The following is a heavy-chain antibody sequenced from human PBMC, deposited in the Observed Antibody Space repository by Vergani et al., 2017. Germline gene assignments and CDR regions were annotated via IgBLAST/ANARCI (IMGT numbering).Heavy chain of an antibody. CDR1: GFTFSSYW. Sequence: EVQLVESGGGLVQPGGSLRLSCAASGFTFSSYWMSWVRQAPGKGLEWVANIKQDGSEKYYVDSVKGRFTISRDNAKNSLYLQMNSLRAEDTAVYYCARDYGDFCYWYFDLWGRGTLVTVSS. CDR2: IKQDGSEK. D-gene: IGHD4-17*01. J-gene: IGHJ2*01. CDR3: ARDYGDFCYWYFDL. V-gene: IGHV3-7*01.